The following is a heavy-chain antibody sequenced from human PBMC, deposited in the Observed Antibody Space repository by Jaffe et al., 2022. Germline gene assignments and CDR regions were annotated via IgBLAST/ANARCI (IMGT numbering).Heavy chain of an antibody. J-gene: IGHJ3*02. CDR1: GFTFSSYA. CDR2: ISGSGGST. D-gene: IGHD5-18*01. CDR3: AKAPRGYSYAPNAFDI. Sequence: EVQLLESGGGLVQPGGSLRLSCAASGFTFSSYAMSWVRQAPGKGLEWVSAISGSGGSTYYADSVKGRFTISRDNSKNTLYLQMNSLRAEDTAVYYCAKAPRGYSYAPNAFDIWGQGTMVTVSS. V-gene: IGHV3-23*01.